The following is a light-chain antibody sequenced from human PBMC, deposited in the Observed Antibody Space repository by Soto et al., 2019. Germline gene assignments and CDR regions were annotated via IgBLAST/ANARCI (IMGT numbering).Light chain of an antibody. CDR1: QTISTY. CDR3: QQGYSIHALT. V-gene: IGKV1-39*01. CDR2: DVS. Sequence: DIQMTQSPSSLSASVGDRVTISCRASQTISTYLHWYQHKPGRAPRLLISDVSTLQSGVPGRFRGSGSETEFTLTIDYLHPEDYATYYCQQGYSIHALTFGGGTKVELK. J-gene: IGKJ4*01.